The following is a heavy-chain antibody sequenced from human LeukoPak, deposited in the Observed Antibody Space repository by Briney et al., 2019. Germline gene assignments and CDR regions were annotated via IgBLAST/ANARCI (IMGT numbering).Heavy chain of an antibody. J-gene: IGHJ4*02. D-gene: IGHD6-13*01. Sequence: GGSLRLSCAASGFTFSSYWMSWVRQAPGKGLEWVANIKRDGSEKYYVDSVKGRFTISRDNAKNSLYLQMNSLRAEDTAVYYCATSQGSWPDYFDYWGQGTLVTVSS. V-gene: IGHV3-7*01. CDR2: IKRDGSEK. CDR1: GFTFSSYW. CDR3: ATSQGSWPDYFDY.